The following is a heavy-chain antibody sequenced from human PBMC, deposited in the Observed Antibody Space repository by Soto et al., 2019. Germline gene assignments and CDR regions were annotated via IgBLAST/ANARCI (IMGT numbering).Heavy chain of an antibody. CDR3: AREMGAIFGVAAIDY. V-gene: IGHV1-69*13. CDR2: IIPIFGTA. CDR1: GGTFSSYA. Sequence: SVKVSCKASGGTFSSYAISWVRQAPGQGLEWMGGIIPIFGTANYAQKFQGRVTITADESTSTAYMELSSLRSEDTAVYYCAREMGAIFGVAAIDYWGQGTLVTVSS. J-gene: IGHJ4*02. D-gene: IGHD3-3*01.